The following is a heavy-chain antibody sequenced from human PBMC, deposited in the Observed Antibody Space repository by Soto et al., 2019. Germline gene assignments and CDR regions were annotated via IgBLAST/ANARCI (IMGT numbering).Heavy chain of an antibody. CDR1: GGSITSYD. CDR3: ARHRGYGDYYDSSGQDTGEYAFDY. D-gene: IGHD3-22*01. J-gene: IGHJ4*02. CDR2: ISNSEST. V-gene: IGHV4-59*08. Sequence: SETLSLTCTVSGGSITSYDLSWIRQTPGRGLEWIGYISNSESTKYNPSLKSRVTMSVDASKNQFSLKLSSVTAADTAVYYCARHRGYGDYYDSSGQDTGEYAFDYWGQGTLVTISS.